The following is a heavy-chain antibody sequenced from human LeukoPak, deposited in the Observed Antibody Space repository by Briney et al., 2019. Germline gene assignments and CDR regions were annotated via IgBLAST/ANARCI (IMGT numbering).Heavy chain of an antibody. J-gene: IGHJ3*02. D-gene: IGHD1-14*01. CDR1: GFSFSTYA. CDR2: ISSSSSYI. V-gene: IGHV3-21*01. CDR3: ARDQTNDAFDI. Sequence: PGGSLRLSCAASGFSFSTYAMSWVRQAPGKGLEWVSSISSSSSYIYYADSVKGRFTISRDNAKKSLYLQMNSLRAEDTAVYYCARDQTNDAFDIWGQGTMVTVSS.